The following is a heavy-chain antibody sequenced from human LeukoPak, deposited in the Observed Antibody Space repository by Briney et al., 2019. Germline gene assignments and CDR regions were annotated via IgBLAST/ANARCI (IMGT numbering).Heavy chain of an antibody. Sequence: VRVSCKVSEYTFSHYYINSLKQAPGKHLEWMGLVDPVDVEARYAEMFQGRVAITADTSTNPGYMYLSSLTSYDTTVLYCGTGLYYWGQGTLVTVSS. J-gene: IGHJ4*02. CDR1: EYTFSHYY. V-gene: IGHV1-69-2*01. CDR3: GTGLYY. CDR2: VDPVDVEA.